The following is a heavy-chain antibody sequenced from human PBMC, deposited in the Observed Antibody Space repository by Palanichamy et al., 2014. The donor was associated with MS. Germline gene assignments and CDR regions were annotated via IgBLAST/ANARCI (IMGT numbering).Heavy chain of an antibody. Sequence: VQLVEVWGRRGPAWRSPRLSCAASGFTFSSYAMHWVRQAPGKGLEWVAVISYDGSNKYYADSVKGRFTISRDNSKNTLYLQMNSLRAEDTAVYYCAIGPRQFRNSSGWYGLADYWGQGTLVTVSS. CDR2: ISYDGSNK. V-gene: IGHV3-30-3*01. CDR1: GFTFSSYA. J-gene: IGHJ4*02. CDR3: AIGPRQFRNSSGWYGLADY. D-gene: IGHD6-19*01.